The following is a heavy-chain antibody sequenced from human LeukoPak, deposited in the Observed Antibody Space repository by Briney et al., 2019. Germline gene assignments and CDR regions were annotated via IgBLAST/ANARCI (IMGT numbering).Heavy chain of an antibody. D-gene: IGHD3-10*01. CDR1: GGSISSYY. CDR3: ARGYYGSGRYNAFDI. CDR2: IYYSGST. V-gene: IGHV4-59*01. Sequence: SETLSLTCTVSGGSISSYYWSWIRQPPGKGLEWIGYIYYSGSTNYNPSLKSRVTISVDTSKNQFSLKLSSVTAADTAVYYCARGYYGSGRYNAFDIWGQGTMVTVSS. J-gene: IGHJ3*02.